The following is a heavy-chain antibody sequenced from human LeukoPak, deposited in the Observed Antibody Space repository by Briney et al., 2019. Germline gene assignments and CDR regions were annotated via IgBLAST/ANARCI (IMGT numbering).Heavy chain of an antibody. J-gene: IGHJ4*02. Sequence: GGSLRLTCAASGFTFSSYWMSWVRQAPGKGLEWVANIKQDGSEKYYVDSVKGRFTISRDNAKNSLYLQMNSLRAEDTAVYYCASDWRDYSISGYFDYWGQGTLVTVSS. CDR3: ASDWRDYSISGYFDY. V-gene: IGHV3-7*01. D-gene: IGHD3-10*01. CDR2: IKQDGSEK. CDR1: GFTFSSYW.